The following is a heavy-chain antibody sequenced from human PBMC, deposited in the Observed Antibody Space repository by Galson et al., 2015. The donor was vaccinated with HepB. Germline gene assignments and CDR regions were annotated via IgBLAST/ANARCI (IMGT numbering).Heavy chain of an antibody. CDR3: ARGILTGYLPVDY. CDR2: IWYDGSNK. J-gene: IGHJ4*02. CDR1: GFTFSSYG. V-gene: IGHV3-33*01. D-gene: IGHD3-9*01. Sequence: SLRLSCAASGFTFSSYGMHWVRQAPGKGLEWVAVIWYDGSNKYYADSVKGRFTISRDNSKNTLYLQMNSLRAEDTAVYYCARGILTGYLPVDYWGQGTLVTVSS.